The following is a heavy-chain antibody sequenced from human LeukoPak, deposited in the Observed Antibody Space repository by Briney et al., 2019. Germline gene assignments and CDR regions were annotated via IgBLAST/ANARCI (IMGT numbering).Heavy chain of an antibody. V-gene: IGHV3-30*02. Sequence: GGSLRLSCAASGFTFSDYAMSWGRQAPGKGLELVAAIWPDGINKDYADSVKGRFTISRDNSKNILYLQMNSLRAEDTAVYYCAKDCGGDCHVYCWGQGTLVTVSS. CDR2: IWPDGINK. D-gene: IGHD2-21*02. J-gene: IGHJ4*02. CDR1: GFTFSDYA. CDR3: AKDCGGDCHVYC.